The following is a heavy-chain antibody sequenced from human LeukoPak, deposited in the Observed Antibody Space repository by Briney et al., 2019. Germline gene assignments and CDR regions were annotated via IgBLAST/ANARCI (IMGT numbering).Heavy chain of an antibody. Sequence: SVKVSCKASGGTFSSYAISWVRQAPGQGLEWMGGIIPIFGSANYAQKFQGRVTITTDESTSAAYMELSSLRSEDTAVYYCAREGYCTNGVCLGEFFDLWGRGTLVTVSS. J-gene: IGHJ2*01. V-gene: IGHV1-69*05. CDR3: AREGYCTNGVCLGEFFDL. CDR2: IIPIFGSA. CDR1: GGTFSSYA. D-gene: IGHD2-8*01.